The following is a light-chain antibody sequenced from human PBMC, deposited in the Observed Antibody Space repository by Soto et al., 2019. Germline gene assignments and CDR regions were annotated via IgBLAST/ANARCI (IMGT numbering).Light chain of an antibody. Sequence: QSVLTQPPSVSGAPGQRVTISCTGSSSNIGAGYDVHWYQQLPGTAPKLLIYGNSNRPSGVPDRFSGSKSGNTASLTISGLQAEDEADYYCCSYAGSDTYVVFGGGTKVTVL. CDR3: CSYAGSDTYVV. J-gene: IGLJ2*01. CDR2: GNS. V-gene: IGLV1-40*01. CDR1: SSNIGAGYD.